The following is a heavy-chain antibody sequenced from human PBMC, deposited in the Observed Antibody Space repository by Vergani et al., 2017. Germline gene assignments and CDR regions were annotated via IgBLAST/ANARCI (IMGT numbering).Heavy chain of an antibody. CDR1: GGSISSGGYY. D-gene: IGHD3-22*01. Sequence: QVQLQESGPGLVKPSQTLSLTCTVSGGSISSGGYYWSWIRQHPGKGLEWIGYIYYSGSTYYNPSLKSRVTISVDTSKNQFSLKLSSVTAADTAVYSCARGGTQKYDSTSVGFDPWGQGTLVTVSS. CDR2: IYYSGST. V-gene: IGHV4-31*03. J-gene: IGHJ5*02. CDR3: ARGGTQKYDSTSVGFDP.